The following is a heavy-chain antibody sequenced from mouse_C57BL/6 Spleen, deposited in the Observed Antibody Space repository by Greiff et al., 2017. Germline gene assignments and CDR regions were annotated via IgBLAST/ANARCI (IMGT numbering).Heavy chain of an antibody. J-gene: IGHJ4*01. CDR2: ISSGGGYT. V-gene: IGHV5-6*01. Sequence: EVKLMESGGDLVKPGGSLKFSCAASGFTFSSYGMSWVRQTPDKGLEWVATISSGGGYTYYPDSVKGRFTISRDNAKNTLYLQMGSLKSEDTAMYYCGRHLLWDPAMDDWGQGTSVTVSS. CDR3: GRHLLWDPAMDD. D-gene: IGHD2-1*01. CDR1: GFTFSSYG.